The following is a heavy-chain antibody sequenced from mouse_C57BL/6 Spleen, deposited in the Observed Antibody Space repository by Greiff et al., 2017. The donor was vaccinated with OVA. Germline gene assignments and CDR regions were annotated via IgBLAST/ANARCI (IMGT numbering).Heavy chain of an antibody. V-gene: IGHV3-6*01. D-gene: IGHD3-2*02. CDR1: GYSITSGYY. J-gene: IGHJ4*01. Sequence: EVKLQESGPGLVKPSQSLSLTCSVTGYSITSGYYWNWIRQFPGNKLEWMGYISYDGSNNYNPSLKNRISITRDTSKNQFFLKLNSVTTEDTATYYCARVDSSGYDAMDYWGQGTSVTVSS. CDR3: ARVDSSGYDAMDY. CDR2: ISYDGSN.